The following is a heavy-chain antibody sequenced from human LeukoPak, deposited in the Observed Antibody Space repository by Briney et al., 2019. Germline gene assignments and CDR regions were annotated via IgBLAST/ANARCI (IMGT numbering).Heavy chain of an antibody. CDR3: AREGGEAAAGGFDY. CDR2: INPNSGGT. J-gene: IGHJ4*02. V-gene: IGHV1-2*02. CDR1: GYTFTGYY. D-gene: IGHD6-13*01. Sequence: ASVKVSCKASGYTFTGYYMHWVRQAPGQGLEWMGWINPNSGGTNYAQKFQGRVTMTRDTSISTAYMEQSRLRSDDTAVYYCAREGGEAAAGGFDYWGQGTLVTVSS.